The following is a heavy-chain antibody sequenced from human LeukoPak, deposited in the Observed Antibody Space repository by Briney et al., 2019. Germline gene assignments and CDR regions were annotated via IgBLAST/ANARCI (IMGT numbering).Heavy chain of an antibody. CDR1: GFPFSTFW. Sequence: GGSLTLSCAASGFPFSTFWMAWVRQAPGQGLEGVANIIQDGSERYYVGSVQGRFTISRDNAKNSLFLQMNSLRAEDTAVYYCAREGASTISHAFDVWGQGTMVTVSS. J-gene: IGHJ3*01. V-gene: IGHV3-7*01. CDR2: IIQDGSER. CDR3: AREGASTISHAFDV. D-gene: IGHD3-16*01.